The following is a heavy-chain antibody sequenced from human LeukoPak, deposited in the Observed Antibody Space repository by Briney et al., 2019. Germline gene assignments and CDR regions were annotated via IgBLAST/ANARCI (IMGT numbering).Heavy chain of an antibody. V-gene: IGHV4-31*03. CDR2: IWNSGNS. D-gene: IGHD2-2*01. CDR3: ARYHCGSTYCPGVDF. Sequence: PSETLSLSCTVSAGSITGGGYFWTWVRQHPGEGLEWIGYIWNSGNSYYNPSLSSRVIISADSSKSTFSLKLSSVTAADTAVYYCARYHCGSTYCPGVDFYGQGTLVTVSS. J-gene: IGHJ4*02. CDR1: AGSITGGGYF.